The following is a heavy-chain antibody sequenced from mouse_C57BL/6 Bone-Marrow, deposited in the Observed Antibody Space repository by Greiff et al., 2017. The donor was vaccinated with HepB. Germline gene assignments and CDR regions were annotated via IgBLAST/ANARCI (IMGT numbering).Heavy chain of an antibody. J-gene: IGHJ4*01. Sequence: QVQLQQSGTELVKPGASVKLSCKASGYTFTSYWMHWVKQRPGQGLEWIGNINPSNGGTNYNEKFKSKATLTVDKSSSTAYMQLSSLTSEDSAVYYCARSHITTVVAPNYWGQGTSVTVSS. CDR2: INPSNGGT. V-gene: IGHV1-53*01. CDR1: GYTFTSYW. CDR3: ARSHITTVVAPNY. D-gene: IGHD1-1*01.